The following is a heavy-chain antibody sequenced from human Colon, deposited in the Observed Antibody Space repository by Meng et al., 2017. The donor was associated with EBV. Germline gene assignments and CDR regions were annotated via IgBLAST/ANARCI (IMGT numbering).Heavy chain of an antibody. Sequence: QGLLQESGPGLVQPSQTLSLTCTVSGGSISSGDYYWSWIRQPPGKGLEWIGYIYYSGSTYSNASLKSRVTISIDRSKNQFSLKLSSVTAADTAVYYCARDRKHYGERGWFDPWGQGTLVTVSS. CDR3: ARDRKHYGERGWFDP. V-gene: IGHV4-30-4*01. CDR2: IYYSGST. D-gene: IGHD4-17*01. CDR1: GGSISSGDYY. J-gene: IGHJ5*02.